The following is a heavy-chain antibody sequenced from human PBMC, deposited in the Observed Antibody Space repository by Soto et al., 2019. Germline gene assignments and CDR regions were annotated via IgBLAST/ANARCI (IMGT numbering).Heavy chain of an antibody. CDR2: IYYSGST. Sequence: QVQLQESGPGLVKPSQTLSLTCTVSGGSISSGGYYWSWIRQHPGKGLEWIGYIYYSGSTYYNPSLKSRVTISVETSKNQFSLKLSSVTAAETAVYYCARDQYGDNWYFDLWGRGTLVTVSS. V-gene: IGHV4-31*03. J-gene: IGHJ2*01. CDR3: ARDQYGDNWYFDL. CDR1: GGSISSGGYY. D-gene: IGHD4-17*01.